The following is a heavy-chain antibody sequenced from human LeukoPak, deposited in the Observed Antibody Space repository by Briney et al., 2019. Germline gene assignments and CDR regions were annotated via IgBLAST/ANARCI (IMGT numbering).Heavy chain of an antibody. CDR1: GYTFTNYD. Sequence: ASVKVSCKASGYTFTNYDINWVRQAAGQGLEWVSSISSSSSYIYYANSVKGRFTISRDNAKNTVYLQMNSLRAEDTAVYYCARSVSGSYGLFEYWGQGTLVPVSS. V-gene: IGHV3-21*03. CDR3: ARSVSGSYGLFEY. J-gene: IGHJ4*02. D-gene: IGHD1-26*01. CDR2: ISSSSSYI.